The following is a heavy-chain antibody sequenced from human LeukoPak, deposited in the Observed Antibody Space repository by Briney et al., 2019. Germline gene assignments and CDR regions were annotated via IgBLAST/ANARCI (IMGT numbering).Heavy chain of an antibody. J-gene: IGHJ6*03. CDR3: ARRQRDIVVVPAAIYYYYYMDV. CDR1: GGSFSGYY. Sequence: SETLSLTCAVYGGSFSGYYWSWIRQPPGKGLEWIGEINHSGSTNYNPSLKSRVSISVDTSKNQFSLKLSSVTAADTAVYYCARRQRDIVVVPAAIYYYYYMDVWGKGTTATVSS. V-gene: IGHV4-34*01. CDR2: INHSGST. D-gene: IGHD2-2*01.